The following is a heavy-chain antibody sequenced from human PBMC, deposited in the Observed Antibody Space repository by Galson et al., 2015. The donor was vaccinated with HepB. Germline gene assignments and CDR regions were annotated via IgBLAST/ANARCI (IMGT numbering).Heavy chain of an antibody. CDR3: ARDWLDKCLDC. J-gene: IGHJ4*02. CDR1: GFDFTHYG. D-gene: IGHD5-12*01. CDR2: IGFDGTTT. Sequence: SLRLSCAAFGFDFTHYGMHWVRQAPGKGLEWVAVIGFDGTTTYYTESVKGRFTISRDISNNTLYLQMNSLRAEDTAIYYCARDWLDKCLDCWGQGTLVTVSS. V-gene: IGHV3-33*01.